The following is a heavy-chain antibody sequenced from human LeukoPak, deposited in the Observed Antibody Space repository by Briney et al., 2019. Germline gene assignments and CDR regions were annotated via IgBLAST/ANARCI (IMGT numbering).Heavy chain of an antibody. V-gene: IGHV1-69*05. CDR3: ARGSGYSSSFFDH. CDR1: GGTFSRYA. J-gene: IGHJ5*02. Sequence: GASVKVSCKASGGTFSRYAINWVRQAPGQGLEWMGGMIPIFGTASYAQKFQGRVTITTDTSTSTAYMELSSLRAEDTAVYYCARGSGYSSSFFDHWGQGTLVTVSS. CDR2: MIPIFGTA. D-gene: IGHD6-6*01.